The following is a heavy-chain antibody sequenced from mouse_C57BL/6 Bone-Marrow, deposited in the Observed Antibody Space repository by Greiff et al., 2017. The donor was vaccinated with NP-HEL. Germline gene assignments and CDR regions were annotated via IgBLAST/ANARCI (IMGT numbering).Heavy chain of an antibody. CDR2: INPYNGGT. CDR1: GYTFTDYY. V-gene: IGHV1-19*01. D-gene: IGHD4-1*01. Sequence: VQLQQSGPVLVKPGASVKMSCKASGYTFTDYYMNWVKQSHGKSLEWIGVINPYNGGTSYNQKFKGKATLTVDKSSSTAYMELNSLTSEDSAVYYCARSLTPWFAYWGQGTLVTVSA. CDR3: ARSLTPWFAY. J-gene: IGHJ3*01.